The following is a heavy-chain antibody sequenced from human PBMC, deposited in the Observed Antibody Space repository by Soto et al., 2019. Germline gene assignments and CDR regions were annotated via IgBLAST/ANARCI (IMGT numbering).Heavy chain of an antibody. Sequence: EVQLVESGGGLVQPEESLRLSCAASGFTFSSYWMHWVRQAPGKGLVWVSRINSDGSTTSYADSVKGRFTISRDNAKNTQYLQMNSLRAEDTAVYYCARVLTGSWNWFDPWGQGTLVTVSS. CDR2: INSDGSTT. D-gene: IGHD6-13*01. V-gene: IGHV3-74*01. CDR3: ARVLTGSWNWFDP. CDR1: GFTFSSYW. J-gene: IGHJ5*02.